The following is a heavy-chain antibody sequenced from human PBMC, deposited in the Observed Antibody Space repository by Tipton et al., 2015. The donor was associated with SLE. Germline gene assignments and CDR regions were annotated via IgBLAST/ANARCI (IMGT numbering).Heavy chain of an antibody. Sequence: SLRLSCAASGFTFDDYAMHWVRQAPGKGLEWVSLISGDGGSTYYADSVKGRFTISRDNSKNSLYLQMNSLRTEDTALYYCAKDLDPAYCGGDCYSFDYWGQGTLGTVSS. CDR1: GFTFDDYA. CDR2: ISGDGGST. V-gene: IGHV3-43*02. D-gene: IGHD2-21*02. CDR3: AKDLDPAYCGGDCYSFDY. J-gene: IGHJ4*02.